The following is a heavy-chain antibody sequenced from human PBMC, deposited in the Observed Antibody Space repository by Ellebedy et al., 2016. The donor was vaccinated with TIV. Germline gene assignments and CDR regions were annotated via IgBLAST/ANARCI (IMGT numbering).Heavy chain of an antibody. J-gene: IGHJ2*01. Sequence: GGSLRLSCTASRFTLSNYWMSWVRQSPGKGLEWVANIKQDGSEKHYVDSVRGRFTISRDYAGNSLFLQMNSLGAEDTAVYYCARAIYGASYLWGRGTLVTVSS. V-gene: IGHV3-7*01. D-gene: IGHD4-17*01. CDR1: RFTLSNYW. CDR3: ARAIYGASYL. CDR2: IKQDGSEK.